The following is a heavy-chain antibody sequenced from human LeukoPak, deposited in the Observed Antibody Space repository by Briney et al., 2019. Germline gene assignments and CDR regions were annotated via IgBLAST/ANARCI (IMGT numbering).Heavy chain of an antibody. V-gene: IGHV3-53*01. J-gene: IGHJ4*02. Sequence: GSLRLSCAASGFTVSSNYMSCVRQAPGKGLEWGSVIYSGGSTYYADPVKGRFTISRANSKNTLYLQMNTLRAEDTAVYYCARSDSSGYETLDYWGQGTLVTVSS. CDR3: ARSDSSGYETLDY. CDR1: GFTVSSNY. D-gene: IGHD3-22*01. CDR2: IYSGGST.